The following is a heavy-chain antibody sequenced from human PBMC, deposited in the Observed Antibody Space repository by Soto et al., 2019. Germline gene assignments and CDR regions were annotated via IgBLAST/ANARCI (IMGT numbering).Heavy chain of an antibody. V-gene: IGHV2-5*02. J-gene: IGHJ5*02. CDR3: ARQRNRFDP. Sequence: QITLKESGPTLVKPTQTLTLTCTFSGFSLTTSGVGVGWIRQPPGKPLEWRGIIFWDDAKRYNPSLQTRLTLTKGTSKDQVVLTMTDMDPVDTATYFCARQRNRFDPWGPGTLVTVSS. CDR2: IFWDDAK. CDR1: GFSLTTSGVG.